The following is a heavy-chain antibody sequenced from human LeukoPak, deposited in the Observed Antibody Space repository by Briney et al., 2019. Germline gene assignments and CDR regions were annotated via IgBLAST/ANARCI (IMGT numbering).Heavy chain of an antibody. CDR3: AKDFPASGWRGFDS. V-gene: IGHV3-23*01. CDR1: GFTFSSYA. CDR2: ISGSGGST. D-gene: IGHD6-19*01. Sequence: GGSLRLSCAASGFTFSSYAMSWVRQAPGKGLEWVSAISGSGGSTYYADSVKGRFTISRDNSKNTLYLQTNSLRVEDTALYYCAKDFPASGWRGFDSWGQGTLVTVSS. J-gene: IGHJ4*02.